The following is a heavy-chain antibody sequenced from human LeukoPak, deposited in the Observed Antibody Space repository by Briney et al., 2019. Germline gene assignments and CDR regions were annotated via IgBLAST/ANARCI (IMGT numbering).Heavy chain of an antibody. CDR1: GFTFSTYS. CDR2: ISSSSTYK. J-gene: IGHJ6*03. Sequence: GGSLGLSCTASGFTFSTYSMTWVRQAPGKGLEWVSFISSSSTYKYYADSVKGRFTISRDNARNSLSLQMNSLRAEDTAVYYCASPPGRRYADHYMDVWGKGTTVTVSS. CDR3: ASPPGRRYADHYMDV. V-gene: IGHV3-21*01. D-gene: IGHD3-9*01.